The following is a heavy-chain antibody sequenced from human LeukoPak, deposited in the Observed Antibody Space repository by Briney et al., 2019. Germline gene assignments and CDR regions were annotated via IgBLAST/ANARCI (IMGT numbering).Heavy chain of an antibody. CDR3: ANWGGTY. D-gene: IGHD7-27*01. V-gene: IGHV3-23*01. Sequence: GGPLTHSWAPSGFPFSVFPMIWPRLPRGRGLEGVSTISDSSGSTHYADSVKGRFTISRDNSKNTLYLQMHSLRAEDSAVYYCANWGGTYWGQGTLVTVSS. CDR1: GFPFSVFP. J-gene: IGHJ4*02. CDR2: ISDSSGST.